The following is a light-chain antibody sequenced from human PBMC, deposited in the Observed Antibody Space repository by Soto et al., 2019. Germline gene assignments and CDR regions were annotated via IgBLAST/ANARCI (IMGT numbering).Light chain of an antibody. Sequence: QSPLTQPRSVSGSPGQSVTISCTGTSSDVGGYNYVSWYQQHPGKAPKLMIYDVSKRPSGVPDRFSGSKSGNTASLTISGLQAEDEAHYYCCSYAGSYTFVFGSGPKVTVL. CDR2: DVS. CDR1: SSDVGGYNY. J-gene: IGLJ1*01. V-gene: IGLV2-11*01. CDR3: CSYAGSYTFV.